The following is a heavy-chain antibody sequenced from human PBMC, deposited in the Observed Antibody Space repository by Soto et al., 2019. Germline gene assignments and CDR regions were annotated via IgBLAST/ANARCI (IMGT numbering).Heavy chain of an antibody. J-gene: IGHJ6*04. CDR2: IKQDGSEK. V-gene: IGHV3-7*01. D-gene: IGHD2-2*01. Sequence: ESGGGLVQPGGSLRLSCAASGFTFSSYWMSWVRQAPGKGLEWVANIKQDGSEKYYVDSVKGRFTISRDNAKNSLYLQMNSLRAEDTAVYYCARGSQGVPAAIEMDVWGKGTTVTVSS. CDR1: GFTFSSYW. CDR3: ARGSQGVPAAIEMDV.